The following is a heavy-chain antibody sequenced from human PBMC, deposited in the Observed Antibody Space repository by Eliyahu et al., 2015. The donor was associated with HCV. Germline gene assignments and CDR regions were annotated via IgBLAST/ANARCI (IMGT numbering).Heavy chain of an antibody. V-gene: IGHV4-59*01. CDR2: IYSTGNT. Sequence: IRQPPGKVLEWIGNIYSTGNTNYSPSLKSRVTISLDTSKNQFSLKLNSVTAADTAVYYCATLWTGSPSDYWGQGSLVTVSS. CDR3: ATLWTGSPSDY. D-gene: IGHD6-6*01. J-gene: IGHJ4*02.